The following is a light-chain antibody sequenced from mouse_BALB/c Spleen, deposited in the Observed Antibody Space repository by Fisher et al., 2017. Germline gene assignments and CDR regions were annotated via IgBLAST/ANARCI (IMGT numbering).Light chain of an antibody. V-gene: IGKV4-79*01. J-gene: IGKJ1*01. CDR3: QQWSSNPWT. CDR1: SSVSSSY. CDR2: SIS. Sequence: IVLTQTTAIMSASPGERVTMTCSASSSVSSSYLYWYQQKSGSSPKLWIYSISNLASGVPARFSGSGSGTSYSLTISSMEAEDAATYYCQQWSSNPWTFGGGTKLEIK.